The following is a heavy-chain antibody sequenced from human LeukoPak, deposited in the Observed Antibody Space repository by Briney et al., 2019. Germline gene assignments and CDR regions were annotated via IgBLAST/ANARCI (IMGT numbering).Heavy chain of an antibody. CDR2: IYYSGST. CDR1: GGSISSYY. D-gene: IGHD6-19*01. Sequence: PSETLSLTCTVSGGSISSYYWSWIRQPPGKGLEWIGYIYYSGSTNYNPSLKSRVTISVDTSKNQFSLKLSSVTAADTAVYYCARGYSSGWYHYYGMDVWGQGTTVTVSS. J-gene: IGHJ6*02. V-gene: IGHV4-59*08. CDR3: ARGYSSGWYHYYGMDV.